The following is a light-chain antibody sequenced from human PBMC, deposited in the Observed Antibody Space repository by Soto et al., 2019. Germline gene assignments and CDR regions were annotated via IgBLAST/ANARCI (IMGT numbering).Light chain of an antibody. CDR3: QQRSNWPLT. CDR1: QSVSSY. J-gene: IGKJ4*01. V-gene: IGKV3-11*01. Sequence: EIVLTQSPATLSLSPGERATLSCRASQSVSSYLAWYQQKPGQAPRLLIYDASNRATGIPTRFSGSGSGTYFTITISSLEPEDFAVYYCQQRSNWPLTFGGGTKVESK. CDR2: DAS.